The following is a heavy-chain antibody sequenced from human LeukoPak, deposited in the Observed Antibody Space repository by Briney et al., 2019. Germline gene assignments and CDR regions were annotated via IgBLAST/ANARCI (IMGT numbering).Heavy chain of an antibody. Sequence: ASVKVSCKASGYTFTGYYMHWVRQAPGQGLEWMGWINPNSGGTNYAQKFQGRATMTRDTSISTAYMELSRLRSDDTAVCYCASSVYGDYPKNNWFDPWGQGTLVTVSS. D-gene: IGHD4-17*01. J-gene: IGHJ5*02. CDR3: ASSVYGDYPKNNWFDP. CDR2: INPNSGGT. V-gene: IGHV1-2*02. CDR1: GYTFTGYY.